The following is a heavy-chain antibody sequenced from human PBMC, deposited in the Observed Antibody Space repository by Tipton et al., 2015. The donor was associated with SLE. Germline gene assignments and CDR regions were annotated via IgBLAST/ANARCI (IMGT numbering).Heavy chain of an antibody. CDR1: GGSISSTSHR. CDR2: MFDSGRA. CDR3: ARLRPISSRPSDF. Sequence: TLSLTCTVSGGSISSTSHRWGWIRQPPGKGLEWIGTMFDSGRAQYHPSLKSRVTMSVDTSKNLFSLKLSSVTAADTAVYYCARLRPISSRPSDFWGQGILVTVSS. V-gene: IGHV4-39*07. J-gene: IGHJ4*02. D-gene: IGHD6-6*01.